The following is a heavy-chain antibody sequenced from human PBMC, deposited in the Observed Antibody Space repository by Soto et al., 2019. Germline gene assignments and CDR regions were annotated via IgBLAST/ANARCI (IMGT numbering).Heavy chain of an antibody. J-gene: IGHJ5*02. CDR2: INHSGSI. D-gene: IGHD3-3*01. CDR3: ARGASVLDFWSGYSITSWFDP. Sequence: ETLSLTCAVYAGSFSGYYWIWIRQAPGKGLEWIGEINHSGSINYNPSLKSRVTISVDTSKNQFSLKLSSVTAADTAVYYCARGASVLDFWSGYSITSWFDPWGQGTLVTVSS. CDR1: AGSFSGYY. V-gene: IGHV4-34*01.